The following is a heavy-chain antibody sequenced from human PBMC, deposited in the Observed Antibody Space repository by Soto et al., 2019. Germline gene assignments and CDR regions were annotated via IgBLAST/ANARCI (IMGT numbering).Heavy chain of an antibody. CDR3: FRGGVTSRTFDY. CDR2: IFPDDSDT. J-gene: IGHJ4*02. D-gene: IGHD3-16*01. V-gene: IGHV5-51*01. Sequence: LGESLKISCKASGYIIKNYWIGWVRQMPGQGLVWMGIIFPDDSDTRYSPSFQGHVTISVDKSISTAYVQWSSLKASDSAIYYCFRGGVTSRTFDYWGQGTLVTVS. CDR1: GYIIKNYW.